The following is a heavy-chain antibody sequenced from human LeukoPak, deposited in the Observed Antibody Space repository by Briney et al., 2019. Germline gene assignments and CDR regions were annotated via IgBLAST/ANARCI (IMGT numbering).Heavy chain of an antibody. V-gene: IGHV4-39*01. CDR1: GASISSSRFY. J-gene: IGHJ5*02. CDR3: ARHPSIVGATNNWFDP. D-gene: IGHD1-26*01. Sequence: SETLSLTCTVAGASISSSRFYWAWIRQPPEKELEWIGSIHYSGSTYYNPSLKSRVTISVDTSKNQFSLKKLSVTAADTAVYYCARHPSIVGATNNWFDPWGQGTLVTVSS. CDR2: IHYSGST.